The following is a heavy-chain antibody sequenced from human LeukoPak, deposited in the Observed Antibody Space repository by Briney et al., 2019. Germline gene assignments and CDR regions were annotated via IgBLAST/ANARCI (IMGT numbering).Heavy chain of an antibody. J-gene: IGHJ4*02. CDR2: ISSSSSYI. Sequence: GGSLRLSCAASGFIFSSYSMNWVRQAPGKGLEWVSSISSSSSYIYYADSVKGRFTISRDNAKNSLYLQMNSLRAEDTAVYYCARDVSAVSGDIRANSFDYWGQGTLVTVSS. V-gene: IGHV3-21*01. D-gene: IGHD3-9*01. CDR3: ARDVSAVSGDIRANSFDY. CDR1: GFIFSSYS.